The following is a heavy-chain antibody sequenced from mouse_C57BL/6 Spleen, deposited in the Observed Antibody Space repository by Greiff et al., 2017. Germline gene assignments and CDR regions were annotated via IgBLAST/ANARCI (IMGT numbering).Heavy chain of an antibody. Sequence: EVKVEESGPGLVKPSQSLSLTCSVTGYSITSGYYWNWIRQFPGNKLEWMGYISYDGSNNYNPSLKNRISITRDTSKNQFFLKLNSVTTEDTATYYCARDPYYYGSSHFYYWGQGTTLTVSS. CDR2: ISYDGSN. V-gene: IGHV3-6*01. J-gene: IGHJ2*01. CDR3: ARDPYYYGSSHFYY. D-gene: IGHD1-1*01. CDR1: GYSITSGYY.